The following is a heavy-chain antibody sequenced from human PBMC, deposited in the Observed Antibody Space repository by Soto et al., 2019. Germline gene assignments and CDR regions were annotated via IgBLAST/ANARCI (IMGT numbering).Heavy chain of an antibody. CDR3: ARARPGKLLPDEGGHSY. CDR2: IIPILGIA. D-gene: IGHD2-15*01. CDR1: GGTFGSDT. J-gene: IGHJ4*02. Sequence: QVQLVQSGAEVKKPGSSVKVSCKASGGTFGSDTISRVRQAPGQGLEWMGRIIPILGIANYAQKFQGRVTITADKSTSTAYMELSSLRSEDTAVCYCARARPGKLLPDEGGHSYWGQVTLVTVSS. V-gene: IGHV1-69*02.